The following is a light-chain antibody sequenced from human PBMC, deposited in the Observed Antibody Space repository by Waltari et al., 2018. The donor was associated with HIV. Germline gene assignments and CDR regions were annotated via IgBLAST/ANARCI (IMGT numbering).Light chain of an antibody. Sequence: QSALTQPPSASGSLGHSVTISCTGSSSDIRDYDFDSWFQPPPHSAPKLLLYEVTRRPSAVSDRVSCSRSGKTAILTVAGLEPDDEATYFCSSYGDSLRVLFGGGNNVTVL. CDR3: SSYGDSLRVL. CDR1: SSDIRDYDF. V-gene: IGLV2-8*01. CDR2: EVT. J-gene: IGLJ3*02.